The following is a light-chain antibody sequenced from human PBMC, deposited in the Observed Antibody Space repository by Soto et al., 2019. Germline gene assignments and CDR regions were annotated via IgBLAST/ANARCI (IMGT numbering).Light chain of an antibody. CDR3: QSYDISLHNYV. CDR1: TSNIGAPYD. CDR2: GDN. J-gene: IGLJ1*01. Sequence: QSVLTQPPSVSGAPGQRVSISCTGSTSNIGAPYDVHWYQHLPGAAPKLLIYGDNNRPSEVPDRFSGSKSGTSASLAITSLQAEDEADYYCQSYDISLHNYVFGTGTKLTVL. V-gene: IGLV1-40*01.